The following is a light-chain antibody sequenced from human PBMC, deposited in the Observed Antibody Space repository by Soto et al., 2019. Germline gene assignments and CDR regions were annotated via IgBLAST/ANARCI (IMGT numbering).Light chain of an antibody. Sequence: EIVLTQSPGTLSLSPGERATLSCRASQSVSSSYLAWYQQKPGQAPRLLIYGASSRATGIPDRFSGSGSGTDVTRTISRLEPADFAVYYCQQYGSSPMYTFGQGTKLEIK. V-gene: IGKV3-20*01. CDR2: GAS. CDR1: QSVSSSY. J-gene: IGKJ2*01. CDR3: QQYGSSPMYT.